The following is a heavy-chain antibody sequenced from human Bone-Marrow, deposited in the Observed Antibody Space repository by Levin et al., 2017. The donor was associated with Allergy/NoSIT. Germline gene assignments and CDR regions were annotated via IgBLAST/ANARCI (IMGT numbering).Heavy chain of an antibody. D-gene: IGHD1-26*01. CDR2: ISYDGSNK. J-gene: IGHJ3*02. CDR3: ARESWELLRVFAFDI. CDR1: GFTFSSYA. V-gene: IGHV3-30-3*01. Sequence: GESLKISCAASGFTFSSYAMHWVRQAPGKGLEWVAVISYDGSNKYYADSVKGRFTISRDNSKNTLYLQMNSLRAEDTAVYYCARESWELLRVFAFDIWGQGTMVTVSS.